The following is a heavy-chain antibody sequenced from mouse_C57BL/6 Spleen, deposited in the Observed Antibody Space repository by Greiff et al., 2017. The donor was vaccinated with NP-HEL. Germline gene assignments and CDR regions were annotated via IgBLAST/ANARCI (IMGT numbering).Heavy chain of an antibody. J-gene: IGHJ4*01. Sequence: DVQLQESGPGLVKPSQSLSLTCSVTGYSITSGYYWNWIRQFPGNKLEWMGYISYDGSNNYNPSLKNRISITRDTSKNQFFLKLNSVTTEDTATYYWAREGSTHAMYYWGQGTSVTVSS. CDR1: GYSITSGYY. CDR2: ISYDGSN. CDR3: AREGSTHAMYY. V-gene: IGHV3-6*01.